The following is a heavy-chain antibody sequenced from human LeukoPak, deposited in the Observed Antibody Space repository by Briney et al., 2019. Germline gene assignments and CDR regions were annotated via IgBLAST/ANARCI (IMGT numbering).Heavy chain of an antibody. CDR2: IIPIFGTA. J-gene: IGHJ6*03. CDR1: GGTFSSYA. CDR3: ARDLVPAAMGDYYYYYYMDV. D-gene: IGHD2-2*01. V-gene: IGHV1-69*06. Sequence: ASVKVSCKASGGTFSSYAISWVRQAPGQGLEWMGGIIPIFGTANYAQKFQGRVTITADKSTSTAYMELSSLRSEDTAVYYCARDLVPAAMGDYYYYYYMDVWGKGTTVTVSS.